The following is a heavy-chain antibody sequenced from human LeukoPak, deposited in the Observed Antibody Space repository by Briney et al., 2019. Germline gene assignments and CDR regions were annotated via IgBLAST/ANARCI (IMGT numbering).Heavy chain of an antibody. CDR1: GYTFTGYY. J-gene: IGHJ4*02. CDR3: ARAKHYYDSSGSLGY. V-gene: IGHV1-2*02. CDR2: INPNSGGT. Sequence: GASVKVSCKASGYTFTGYYMHWVRQAPGQGLEWMGWINPNSGGTNYAQKFQGRVTITADESTSTAYMELSSLRSEDTAVYYCARAKHYYDSSGSLGYWGQGTLVTVSS. D-gene: IGHD3-22*01.